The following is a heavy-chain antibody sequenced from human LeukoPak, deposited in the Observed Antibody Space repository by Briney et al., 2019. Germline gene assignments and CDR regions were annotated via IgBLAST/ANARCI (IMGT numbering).Heavy chain of an antibody. Sequence: SETLSLTCTVSGGSISSSYWSWIRQPPGKGLEWTGYLYYSGITNYNPSLKSRVTISVDTSKNQFSLKLTSVTAADTAVYYCARDLGYCSSTSCHNWFHPWGQGTLVIVSS. CDR3: ARDLGYCSSTSCHNWFHP. V-gene: IGHV4-59*01. D-gene: IGHD2-2*01. CDR2: LYYSGIT. J-gene: IGHJ5*02. CDR1: GGSISSSY.